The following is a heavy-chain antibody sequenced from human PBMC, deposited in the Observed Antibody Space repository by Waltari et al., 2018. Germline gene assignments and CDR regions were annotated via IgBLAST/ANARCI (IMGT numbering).Heavy chain of an antibody. D-gene: IGHD2-15*01. J-gene: IGHJ6*03. CDR3: ARLAAVGWWPDYYYYYMDV. CDR2: INWNGGST. V-gene: IGHV3-20*04. Sequence: EVQLAASGGGVVRPGGSLRLSCAASGFTFDDYGMCWVRPAPGKGLEWVSGINWNGGSTGYADSVKCRFTISRDNAKNSLYLQMNSLRAEDTALYYCARLAAVGWWPDYYYYYMDVWGKGTTVTVSS. CDR1: GFTFDDYG.